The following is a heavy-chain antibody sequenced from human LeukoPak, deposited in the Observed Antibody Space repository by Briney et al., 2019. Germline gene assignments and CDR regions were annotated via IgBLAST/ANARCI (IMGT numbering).Heavy chain of an antibody. CDR2: ISSSSYI. Sequence: GGSLRLSCAASGFTFSSYSMNWVRQAPGKGLEWVSSISSSSYIYYADSVKGRFTISRDNAKNSLYLQMNSLRAEDTAVYYCARGWLLRYDAFDIWGQGTMVTVSS. V-gene: IGHV3-21*01. J-gene: IGHJ3*02. CDR1: GFTFSSYS. CDR3: ARGWLLRYDAFDI. D-gene: IGHD3-22*01.